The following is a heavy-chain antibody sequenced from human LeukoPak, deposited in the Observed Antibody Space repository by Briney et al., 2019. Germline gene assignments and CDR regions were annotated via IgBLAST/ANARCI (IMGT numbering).Heavy chain of an antibody. CDR3: TTDLWIAVAGSG. V-gene: IGHV3-15*01. CDR2: IKSKTDGGTT. Sequence: GFLRLSCAASGFTFSNAWMSWVRQAPGKGLEWVGRIKSKTDGGTTDYAAPVKGRFTISRDDSKNTLYLQMNSLKTEDTAVYYCTTDLWIAVAGSGWGQGTLVTVSS. J-gene: IGHJ4*02. CDR1: GFTFSNAW. D-gene: IGHD6-19*01.